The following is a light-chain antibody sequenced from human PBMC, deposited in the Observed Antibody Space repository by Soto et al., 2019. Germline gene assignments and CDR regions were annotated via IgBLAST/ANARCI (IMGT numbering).Light chain of an antibody. V-gene: IGKV3-11*01. CDR1: DSVSNY. CDR2: DAS. J-gene: IGKJ4*01. CDR3: QHRNL. Sequence: DIVLTQSPATLSLSPGDRATLSCRPSDSVSNYVAWYQQKPGQAPRLIIYDASKRATGTPARFNGSGSGTDFSLTISSLEPEDFAVYHCQHRNLFGGGTKVEIK.